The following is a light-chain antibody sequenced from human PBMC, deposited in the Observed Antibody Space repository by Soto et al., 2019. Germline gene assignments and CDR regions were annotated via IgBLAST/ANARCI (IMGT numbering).Light chain of an antibody. CDR1: QSISSY. J-gene: IGKJ2*01. Sequence: DIQMTQSPSSLSASVGDRVTITCRARQSISSYLNWYQQKPGKAHKLLIYAASSLQSGVPSRFSGSGSGTDFTLTISSLQPEDFATYYCQQCYITPRTFGQGTKLEIK. V-gene: IGKV1-39*01. CDR2: AAS. CDR3: QQCYITPRT.